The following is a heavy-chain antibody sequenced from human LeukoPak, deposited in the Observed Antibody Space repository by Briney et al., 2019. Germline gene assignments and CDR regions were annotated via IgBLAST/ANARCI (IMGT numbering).Heavy chain of an antibody. J-gene: IGHJ4*02. CDR3: ARGPTFSGSYDY. D-gene: IGHD1-26*01. Sequence: GGSLRLSYAASGFTFSSYDMHWVRQATGKGLEWVSAIGTAGDTYYPGSVKGRFTISRENAKNSLYLQMNSLRAGDTAVYYCARGPTFSGSYDYWGQGTLVTVSS. CDR1: GFTFSSYD. V-gene: IGHV3-13*01. CDR2: IGTAGDT.